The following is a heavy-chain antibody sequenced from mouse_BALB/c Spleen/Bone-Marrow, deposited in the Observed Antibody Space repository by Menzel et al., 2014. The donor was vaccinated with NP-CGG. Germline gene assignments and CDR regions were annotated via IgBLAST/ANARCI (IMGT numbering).Heavy chain of an antibody. CDR1: GFNIKDTY. CDR3: ARYYYGSSYFDY. J-gene: IGHJ2*01. CDR2: IDPANGNT. Sequence: VQLKESGAELVKPGASVKLSCTASGFNIKDTYMHWVKQRPEQGLEWIGRIDPANGNTKYDPKFQGKATITADTSSNTADLQLSSLTAEDTAVEYCARYYYGSSYFDYGGQGTTLTVSS. V-gene: IGHV14-3*02. D-gene: IGHD1-1*01.